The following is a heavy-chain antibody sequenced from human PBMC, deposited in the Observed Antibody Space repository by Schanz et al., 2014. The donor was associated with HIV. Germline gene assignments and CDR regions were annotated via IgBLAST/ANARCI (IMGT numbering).Heavy chain of an antibody. CDR3: ARDGYSYYYGLDV. CDR2: ISYDGNNQ. V-gene: IGHV3-30*03. D-gene: IGHD2-21*01. Sequence: VQLVESGGGLVQPGKSLTLACAASGFTFTSYGLHWVRQAPGKGLEWVAAISYDGNNQFYADSVKGRFTISRDNSKNTVYLQLKGLRAEDTAVYYCARDGYSYYYGLDVWGQGTTVTVSS. CDR1: GFTFTSYG. J-gene: IGHJ6*02.